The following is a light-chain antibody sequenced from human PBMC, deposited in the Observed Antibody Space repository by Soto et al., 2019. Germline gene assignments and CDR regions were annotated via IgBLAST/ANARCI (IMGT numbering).Light chain of an antibody. CDR3: QQYGSSPPYT. Sequence: EVVLTQSPGTLSLSPGERATLSCRASQTVSNNYLAWYQQKPGQAPRLLIFGSSDTATGIPNRFSSSGSGTDFTLTISRLEPEDFAVYYCQQYGSSPPYTFGQGTKLEIK. V-gene: IGKV3-20*01. J-gene: IGKJ2*01. CDR2: GSS. CDR1: QTVSNNY.